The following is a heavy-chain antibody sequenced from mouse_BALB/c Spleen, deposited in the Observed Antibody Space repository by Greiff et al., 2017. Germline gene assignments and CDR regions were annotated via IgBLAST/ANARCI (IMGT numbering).Heavy chain of an antibody. CDR3: ARQGLTGYFDY. Sequence: EVQGVESGGGLVKPGGSLKLSCAASGFTFSSYAMSWVRQTPEKRLEWVATISSGGSYTYFPDSVKGRFTISRDNAKNTLYLQMSSLRSEDTAMYYCARQGLTGYFDYWGQGTTLTVSS. CDR2: ISSGGSYT. J-gene: IGHJ2*01. CDR1: GFTFSSYA. V-gene: IGHV5-9-3*01. D-gene: IGHD4-1*01.